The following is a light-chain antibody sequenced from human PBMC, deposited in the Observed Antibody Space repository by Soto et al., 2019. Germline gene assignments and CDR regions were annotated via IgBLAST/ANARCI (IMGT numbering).Light chain of an antibody. J-gene: IGKJ2*01. V-gene: IGKV3-15*01. CDR3: QQYHNWPPQYT. CDR1: QTVASN. Sequence: EIVMTQSPATLSLSPGERATLSCRASQTVASNIAWYQQKPGQAPRLLIHGASTRATGVSARFSGTGSGTEFTLNIRSLQSEEFAVDYCQQYHNWPPQYTFGQGTRLQIK. CDR2: GAS.